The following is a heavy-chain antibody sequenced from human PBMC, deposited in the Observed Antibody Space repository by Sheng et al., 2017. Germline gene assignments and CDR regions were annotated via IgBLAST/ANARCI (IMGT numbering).Heavy chain of an antibody. J-gene: IGHJ4*02. V-gene: IGHV3-7*04. Sequence: EVQLVESGGGLVQPGGSLRLSCAASGFTFGSYWMSWVRQAPGKGLEWVANIKQDGSEKYYVEFVKGRFSISRDNAKNSLYLQMNSLRAEDTAVYYCARVIHDYGTSYFDYWGQGTLVTVSS. CDR2: IKQDGSEK. CDR1: GFTFGSYW. D-gene: IGHD4-17*01. CDR3: ARVIHDYGTSYFDY.